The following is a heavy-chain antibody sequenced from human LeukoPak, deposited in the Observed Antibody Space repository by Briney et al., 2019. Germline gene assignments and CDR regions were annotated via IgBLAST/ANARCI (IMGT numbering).Heavy chain of an antibody. D-gene: IGHD3-16*01. Sequence: GGSLRLSCAASGFTFSSYGMHWVRQAPGKGLEWVAVISYDGSNKYYADSVKGRFTISRDSSKNTLYLQMNSLRAEDTAVYYCAKDLTGGGEFDPWGQGTLVTVSS. J-gene: IGHJ5*02. CDR1: GFTFSSYG. CDR3: AKDLTGGGEFDP. CDR2: ISYDGSNK. V-gene: IGHV3-30*18.